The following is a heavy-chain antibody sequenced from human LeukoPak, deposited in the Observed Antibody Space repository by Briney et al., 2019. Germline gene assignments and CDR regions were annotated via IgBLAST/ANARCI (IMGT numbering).Heavy chain of an antibody. D-gene: IGHD6-13*01. Sequence: GGSLRLSCAASGFTVSSNYMSWVRQAPGKGLEWVSVIYSGAGTYYADSVKSRFTISRDNSKNTLYLQMNSLRPEDTAVYYCARVSYSSSWYDYWGQGTLVTVSS. CDR2: IYSGAGT. CDR3: ARVSYSSSWYDY. CDR1: GFTVSSNY. J-gene: IGHJ4*02. V-gene: IGHV3-53*01.